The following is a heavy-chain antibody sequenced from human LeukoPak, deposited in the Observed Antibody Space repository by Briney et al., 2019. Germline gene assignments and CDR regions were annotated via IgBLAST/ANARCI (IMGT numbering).Heavy chain of an antibody. V-gene: IGHV3-33*01. D-gene: IGHD4-17*01. CDR1: GFTFSSYG. Sequence: GRSLRLSCAASGFTFSSYGMHWVRQAPGKGLEWVAVIWYDGSNKYYADSVKGRFTISRDNSKNTLYLQMNSLRAEDTAVYYCARDLTGATVTTYFDYWGQGTLVTFS. J-gene: IGHJ4*02. CDR2: IWYDGSNK. CDR3: ARDLTGATVTTYFDY.